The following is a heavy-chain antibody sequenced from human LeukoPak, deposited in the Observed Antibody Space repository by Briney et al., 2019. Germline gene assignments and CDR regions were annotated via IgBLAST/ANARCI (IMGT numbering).Heavy chain of an antibody. V-gene: IGHV4-38-2*02. CDR2: IYHSGST. CDR1: GYSISSGYY. CDR3: ATDSVGFN. J-gene: IGHJ4*02. Sequence: SETLSLTCTVSGYSISSGYYWGWIRQPPGKGLEWIGSIYHSGSTYYNPSLKSRVTISVDTSKNQFSLKLSSVTAADTAVYYCATDSVGFNWGQGTLVTVSS.